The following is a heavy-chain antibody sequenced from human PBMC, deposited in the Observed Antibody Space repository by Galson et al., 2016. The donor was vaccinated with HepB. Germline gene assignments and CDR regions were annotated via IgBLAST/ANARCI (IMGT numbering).Heavy chain of an antibody. Sequence: SLRLSCAASGFTFSSSVMTWVRQAPGKGLEWVSTISGLGGNTYYGDSVKGRFTISRDNSKNTLYLQMNGLGAEDTAVYYCTKSVRSYDFWSGKGLRRYFYGLDVWGQGTTVIVSS. CDR3: TKSVRSYDFWSGKGLRRYFYGLDV. V-gene: IGHV3-23*01. CDR1: GFTFSSSV. CDR2: ISGLGGNT. D-gene: IGHD3-3*01. J-gene: IGHJ6*02.